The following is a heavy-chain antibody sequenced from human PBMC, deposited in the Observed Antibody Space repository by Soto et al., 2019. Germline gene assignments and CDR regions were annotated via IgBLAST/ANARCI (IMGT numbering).Heavy chain of an antibody. D-gene: IGHD3-16*01. CDR2: VNLSGNT. J-gene: IGHJ4*02. V-gene: IGHV4-34*01. CDR3: VRSPTFYNYVWGNSTY. Sequence: SETLSLTCAIYGASFSPYHWSWIRQSPGKGLEWIGEVNLSGNTYYNPSFKTRVTMSVDASKNQFSLKMGSLTAADTAIYYCVRSPTFYNYVWGNSTYWGQGALVTVSS. CDR1: GASFSPYH.